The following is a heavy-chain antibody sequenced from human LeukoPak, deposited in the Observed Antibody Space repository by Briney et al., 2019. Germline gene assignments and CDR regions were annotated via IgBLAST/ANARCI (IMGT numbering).Heavy chain of an antibody. CDR2: LIPTSGGT. J-gene: IGHJ6*02. Sequence: GASVKVSCRASGYTFTGYYIHWVRQAPGQALEWMGWLIPTSGGTNYAQKFQGRVTMTRDTSISTAYMELSNLRSDDTAMYYCARVEGVAVAGVNYYGMDVWGQGTPVIVSS. CDR1: GYTFTGYY. D-gene: IGHD6-19*01. V-gene: IGHV1-2*02. CDR3: ARVEGVAVAGVNYYGMDV.